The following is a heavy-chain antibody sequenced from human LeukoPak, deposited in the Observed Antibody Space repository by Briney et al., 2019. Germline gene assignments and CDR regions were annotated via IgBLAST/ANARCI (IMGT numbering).Heavy chain of an antibody. CDR1: GGTFSSYA. D-gene: IGHD4-23*01. CDR3: AQQIPTVASYFDY. J-gene: IGHJ4*02. CDR2: IIPIFGTA. Sequence: SVKVSCKASGGTFSSYAISWVRQAPGQGLEWMGGIIPIFGTANYAQKFQGRVTITADESTSTAYMELSSLRSEDTAVYYCAQQIPTVASYFDYWGQGTLVTVSS. V-gene: IGHV1-69*13.